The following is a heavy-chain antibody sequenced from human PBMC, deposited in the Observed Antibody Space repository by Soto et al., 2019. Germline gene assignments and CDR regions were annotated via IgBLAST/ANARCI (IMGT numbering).Heavy chain of an antibody. J-gene: IGHJ4*02. V-gene: IGHV3-48*02. CDR2: ISSSSSTI. CDR3: VRGGATRFDY. Sequence: GGSLRLSCAASGFTFTSYSMNWVRQAPGKGLEWVSYISSSSSTIYYADSMKGRFTISRDHAKNSLYLQVNSLRDEDTAVYYCVRGGATRFDYWGRGTLVTVSS. D-gene: IGHD1-26*01. CDR1: GFTFTSYS.